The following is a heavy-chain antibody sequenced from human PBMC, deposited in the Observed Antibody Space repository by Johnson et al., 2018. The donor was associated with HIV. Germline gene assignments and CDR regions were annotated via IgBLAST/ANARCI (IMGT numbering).Heavy chain of an antibody. CDR2: IYGNERT. CDR1: GITVSSSY. V-gene: IGHV3-66*01. D-gene: IGHD3-10*01. J-gene: IGHJ3*02. Sequence: VQLVESGGGLVKPGGSLRLSCAASGITVSSSYMSWVRQAPGKGLEWVSVIYGNERTFYEAPVRGRFTISGDTSTNTLHLQMHSLTAEDTALYYCARGTITMIRGVIGLDIWGQGTMVTVSS. CDR3: ARGTITMIRGVIGLDI.